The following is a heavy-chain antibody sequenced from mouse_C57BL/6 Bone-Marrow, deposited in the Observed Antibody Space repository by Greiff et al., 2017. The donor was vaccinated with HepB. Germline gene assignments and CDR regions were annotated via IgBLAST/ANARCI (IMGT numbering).Heavy chain of an antibody. CDR2: ISNLAYSI. CDR3: ARPYGNYPAWFAY. J-gene: IGHJ3*01. CDR1: GFTFSDYG. D-gene: IGHD2-1*01. Sequence: EVKLVEPGGGLVQPGGPLKLPCAALGFTFSDYGMAWVRQAPRKGPEWVAFISNLAYSIYYADTVTGRFTISRENAKNTLYLEVSSLRSEDTAMYYCARPYGNYPAWFAYWGQGTLVTVSA. V-gene: IGHV5-15*01.